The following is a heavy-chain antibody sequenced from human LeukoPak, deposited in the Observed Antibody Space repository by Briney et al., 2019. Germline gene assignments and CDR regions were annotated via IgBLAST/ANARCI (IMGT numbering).Heavy chain of an antibody. CDR1: GGSTSSGSHY. V-gene: IGHV4-61*02. CDR3: ARENWRSKSIDFDS. D-gene: IGHD6-6*01. J-gene: IGHJ4*02. Sequence: PSQTLSLTCTVSGGSTSSGSHYWSWIRQPAGKGLEWIGRVYTSGNTNYNPSLKSRVTMSVDTSKNQFSLRLSSVTAADTAAYFCARENWRSKSIDFDSWGQGTLVTVSS. CDR2: VYTSGNT.